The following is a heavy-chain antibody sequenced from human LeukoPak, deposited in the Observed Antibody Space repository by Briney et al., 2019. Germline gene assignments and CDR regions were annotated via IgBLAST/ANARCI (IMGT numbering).Heavy chain of an antibody. Sequence: GGSLRLSCAASGFTFSSYDTHWVRQATGKGLEWVSAIGTAGDTYYPGSVKGRFTISRENAKNSLYLQMNSLRAEDTAVYYCARDRGDGYNYNYFDYWGQGTLVTVSS. CDR3: ARDRGDGYNYNYFDY. J-gene: IGHJ4*02. V-gene: IGHV3-13*01. CDR1: GFTFSSYD. CDR2: IGTAGDT. D-gene: IGHD5-24*01.